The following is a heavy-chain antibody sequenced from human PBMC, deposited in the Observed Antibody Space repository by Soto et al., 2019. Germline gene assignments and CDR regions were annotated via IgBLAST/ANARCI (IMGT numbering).Heavy chain of an antibody. CDR2: TRPDGGET. Sequence: EVQLVESGGTLVQPGGSVRLSCAASGFTFSSYWMAWVRQIPGKGLEWLTNTRPDGGETYYMDSLKGRFTISRDNAKFSLYLQMDSLRGDYTAVYYCARDDGYKSIDYWGQGTLVTVS. D-gene: IGHD5-18*01. V-gene: IGHV3-7*03. CDR3: ARDDGYKSIDY. CDR1: GFTFSSYW. J-gene: IGHJ4*02.